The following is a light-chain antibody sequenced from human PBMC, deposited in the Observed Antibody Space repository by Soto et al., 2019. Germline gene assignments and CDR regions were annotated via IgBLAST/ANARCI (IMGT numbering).Light chain of an antibody. J-gene: IGKJ1*01. CDR2: DAS. CDR1: QSISTY. Sequence: DIQMTQSPSTLSASVGDRVTITCRASQSISTYLAWYQQKPGKAPKLLIYDASALPRGVPSRFSGSGSGTEFTLTISSLQPDDFATYYCQQFRTFGQGTKVDIK. CDR3: QQFRT. V-gene: IGKV1-5*01.